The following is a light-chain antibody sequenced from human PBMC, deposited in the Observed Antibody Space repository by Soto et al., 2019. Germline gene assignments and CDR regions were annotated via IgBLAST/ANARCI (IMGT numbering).Light chain of an antibody. CDR1: TSNIGTFY. CDR3: EAWDDNLNAYV. Sequence: QSVLTQPPSTSSTPGQTVTISCSGSTSNIGTFYVYWYQHLPGTAPKLLIYIGDQRASGVSDRFSASKSGTSASLAISGLRSDDEADYYCEAWDDNLNAYVFGSGTKVTVL. V-gene: IGLV1-47*02. J-gene: IGLJ1*01. CDR2: IGD.